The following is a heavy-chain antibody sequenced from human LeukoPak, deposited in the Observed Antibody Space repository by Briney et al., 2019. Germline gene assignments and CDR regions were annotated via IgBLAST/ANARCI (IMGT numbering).Heavy chain of an antibody. D-gene: IGHD3-16*02. CDR1: GFTFSSYG. CDR2: IWYDGSNK. J-gene: IGHJ4*02. V-gene: IGHV3-33*08. CDR3: ARDIGGNFDY. Sequence: GGSLRLSCAASGFTFSSYGMHWVRQAPGRGLEWVAIIWYDGSNKYYAGSVKGRFTISRDNAKSTLYLQMNSLRAEDTAVYYCARDIGGNFDYWGQGTLVTVSS.